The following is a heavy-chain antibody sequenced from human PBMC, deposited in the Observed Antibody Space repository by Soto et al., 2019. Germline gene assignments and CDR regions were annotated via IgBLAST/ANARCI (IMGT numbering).Heavy chain of an antibody. Sequence: GGSLRLSCAASGFTFSSYAMHWVRQAPGKGLEWVAVISYDGSNKYYADSVKGRFTISRDNSKNTLYLQMNSLRAEDTAVYYCAREFYLSYYFDYWGQGTLVTVSS. D-gene: IGHD3-16*02. CDR1: GFTFSSYA. J-gene: IGHJ4*02. CDR2: ISYDGSNK. CDR3: AREFYLSYYFDY. V-gene: IGHV3-30-3*01.